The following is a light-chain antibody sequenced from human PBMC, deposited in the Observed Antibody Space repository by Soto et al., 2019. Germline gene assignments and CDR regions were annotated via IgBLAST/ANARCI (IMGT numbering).Light chain of an antibody. J-gene: IGKJ1*01. Sequence: IQMTQSPSSLSASVGDRVTITCRASQGIRNDLAWYQQTTGKAPKILIFAASNLQSGVPSRFSGSGSGTDFTLPLSRLQPEDFETYYCLQLYNFSWTFGQGTKVDI. V-gene: IGKV1-6*01. CDR2: AAS. CDR3: LQLYNFSWT. CDR1: QGIRND.